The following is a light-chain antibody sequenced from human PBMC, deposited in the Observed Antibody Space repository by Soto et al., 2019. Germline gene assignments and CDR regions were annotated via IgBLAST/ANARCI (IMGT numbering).Light chain of an antibody. CDR3: QQYGSSSPVT. V-gene: IGKV3-20*01. Sequence: LSLSPGALSTSSCRAAPLSCRAFQSVSSNYLAWYQQKPGQAPRLLIYGASSGATGIPDRFSGSGSGTDFTLTISRLGPEDFAVYYCQQYGSSSPVTFGRGTKVDIK. CDR1: QSVSSNY. CDR2: GAS. J-gene: IGKJ4*01.